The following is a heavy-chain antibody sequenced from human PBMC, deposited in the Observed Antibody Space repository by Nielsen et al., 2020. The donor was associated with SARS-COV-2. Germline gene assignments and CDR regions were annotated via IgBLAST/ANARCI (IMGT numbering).Heavy chain of an antibody. CDR3: ARDLGGSSGWGDYYYYGMDV. D-gene: IGHD6-19*01. V-gene: IGHV3-53*01. J-gene: IGHJ6*02. CDR2: IYSGGST. Sequence: VRQAPGKGLEWVSVIYSGGSTYYADSVKGRFTISRDNSKNTLYLQMNSLRAEDTAVYHCARDLGGSSGWGDYYYYGMDVWGQGTTVTVSS.